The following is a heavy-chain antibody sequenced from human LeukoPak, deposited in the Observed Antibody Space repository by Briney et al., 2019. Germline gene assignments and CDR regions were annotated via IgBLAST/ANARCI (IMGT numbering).Heavy chain of an antibody. D-gene: IGHD3-10*01. Sequence: GGSLRLSCAASGCTVSSNYMSWVRQAPGKGLEWVSVIYSGGSTHYADSVKGRFTISRDNSKNTLYLQINSLRAEDTAVYYCARDRSSLGLWFGELRNWGQGTLVTVSS. CDR2: IYSGGST. CDR1: GCTVSSNY. J-gene: IGHJ4*02. CDR3: ARDRSSLGLWFGELRN. V-gene: IGHV3-66*01.